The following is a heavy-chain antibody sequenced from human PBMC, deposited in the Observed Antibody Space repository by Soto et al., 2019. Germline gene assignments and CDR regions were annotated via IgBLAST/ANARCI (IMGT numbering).Heavy chain of an antibody. CDR1: GFTFSSYW. CDR3: AKDMNSVPEY. D-gene: IGHD1-7*01. V-gene: IGHV3-74*01. Sequence: RLSCAASGFTFSSYWMYWVRQAPGKGLVWVSRIKTDGSITSYADSVKGRFTVSGDNARDMLYLQMNSLRAEDTAVYYCAKDMNSVPEYWGQGTLVTVSS. CDR2: IKTDGSIT. J-gene: IGHJ4*02.